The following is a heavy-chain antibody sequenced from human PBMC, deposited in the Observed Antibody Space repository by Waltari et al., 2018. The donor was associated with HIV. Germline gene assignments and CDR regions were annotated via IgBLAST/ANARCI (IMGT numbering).Heavy chain of an antibody. CDR3: ARGTFYDDEVGAHRYRPFDA. V-gene: IGHV1-69*01. Sequence: QVRLVQSGPEVKRTGSSVRVSCKSSGGDFSAYGIVWLRQAPGQGLQWMGEIIPYFGFANTAETLRARVSIEADESKNTVYLELRSLTVQDSATYFCARGTFYDDEVGAHRYRPFDAWGQGTPVSVSS. CDR1: GGDFSAYG. J-gene: IGHJ4*02. CDR2: IIPYFGFA. D-gene: IGHD3-16*01.